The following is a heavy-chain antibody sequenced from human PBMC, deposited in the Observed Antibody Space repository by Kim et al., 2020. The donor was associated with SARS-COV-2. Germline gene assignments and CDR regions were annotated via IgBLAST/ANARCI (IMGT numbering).Heavy chain of an antibody. CDR3: ARTVGATHYYYYYGMDV. CDR1: GYTFTSYD. CDR2: MNPNSGNT. D-gene: IGHD1-26*01. Sequence: ASVKVSCKASGYTFTSYDINWVRQATGQGLEWMGWMNPNSGNTGYAQKFQGRVTMTRNTSISTAYMELSSLRSEDTAVYYCARTVGATHYYYYYGMDVWGQGTTVTVSS. V-gene: IGHV1-8*01. J-gene: IGHJ6*02.